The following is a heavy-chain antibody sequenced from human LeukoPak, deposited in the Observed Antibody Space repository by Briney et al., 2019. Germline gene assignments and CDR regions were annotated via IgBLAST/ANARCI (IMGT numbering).Heavy chain of an antibody. V-gene: IGHV3-23*01. Sequence: PGGSLRLSCAASGFTFSNYAMSWVRQAPGKGLEWVSSIGGSAGTTFYADSVKGRFTISRDNSKNTLYLQMNSLRAEDTAVYYCARDGPGGAGSPMMGYYYGMDVWGQGTTVTVSS. CDR2: IGGSAGTT. J-gene: IGHJ6*02. CDR1: GFTFSNYA. D-gene: IGHD3-22*01. CDR3: ARDGPGGAGSPMMGYYYGMDV.